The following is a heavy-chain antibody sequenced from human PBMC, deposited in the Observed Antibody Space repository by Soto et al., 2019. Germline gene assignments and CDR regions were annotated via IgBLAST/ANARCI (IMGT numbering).Heavy chain of an antibody. J-gene: IGHJ6*02. CDR1: GFTFSSYG. Sequence: GGSLRLSCAASGFTFSSYGMHWVRQAPGKGLEWVAVIWYDGSNKYYADSVKGRFTISRDNSKNTLYLQVNSLRAEDTAVYYCARAEYYYDSSGYYSEDYYGMDVWGQGTTVTVSS. CDR2: IWYDGSNK. D-gene: IGHD3-22*01. V-gene: IGHV3-33*01. CDR3: ARAEYYYDSSGYYSEDYYGMDV.